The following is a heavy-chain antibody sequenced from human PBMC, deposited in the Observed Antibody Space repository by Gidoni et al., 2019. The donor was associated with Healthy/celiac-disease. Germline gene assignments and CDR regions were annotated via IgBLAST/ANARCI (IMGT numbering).Heavy chain of an antibody. V-gene: IGHV3-30*04. CDR2: ISYDGSNK. Sequence: QVQLVESGGGVVQPGRSLRLSCAASGFTFSSYAMHWVRQAPGKGLEWVAVISYDGSNKYYADSVKGRFTISRDNSKNTLYLQMNSLRAEDTAVYYCASERGYYDSSDFDYWGQGTLVTVSS. CDR3: ASERGYYDSSDFDY. D-gene: IGHD3-22*01. J-gene: IGHJ4*02. CDR1: GFTFSSYA.